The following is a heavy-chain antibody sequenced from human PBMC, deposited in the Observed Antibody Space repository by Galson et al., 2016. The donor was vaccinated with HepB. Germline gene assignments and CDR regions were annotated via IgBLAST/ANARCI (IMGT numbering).Heavy chain of an antibody. Sequence: SLRLSCAASGFTFSSYGMHWVRQAPGKGLEWMAVIWSDGSNKYYADSVKGRFTISRDNYKNALYLQMNRLRAEDTAVYYCARGVGYGSESHFDYWGQGILVTVSS. V-gene: IGHV3-33*01. CDR1: GFTFSSYG. D-gene: IGHD3-10*01. CDR2: IWSDGSNK. CDR3: ARGVGYGSESHFDY. J-gene: IGHJ4*02.